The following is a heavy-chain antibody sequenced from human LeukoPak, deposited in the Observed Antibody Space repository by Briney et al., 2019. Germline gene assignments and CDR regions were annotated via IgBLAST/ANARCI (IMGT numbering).Heavy chain of an antibody. CDR3: ARDRQYYDFWSGPDY. V-gene: IGHV1-18*03. CDR1: GYTFTSYG. CDR2: ISAYNGNT. D-gene: IGHD3-3*01. J-gene: IGHJ4*02. Sequence: ASVKVSCKASGYTFTSYGISWVRQAPGQGLEWMGWISAYNGNTNYAQKLQGRVTMTTDTSTSTAYMELRSLRSDDMAVYYCARDRQYYDFWSGPDYWGQGTLVTVSS.